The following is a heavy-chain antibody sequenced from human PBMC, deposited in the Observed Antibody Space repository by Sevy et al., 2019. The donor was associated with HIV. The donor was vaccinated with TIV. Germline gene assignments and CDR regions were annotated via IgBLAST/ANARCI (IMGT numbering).Heavy chain of an antibody. D-gene: IGHD4-17*01. J-gene: IGHJ4*01. V-gene: IGHV3-33*01. CDR3: ARDLEFYDSGDYGPAFMPDF. CDR2: IWFDGSNT. CDR1: GFTFSSFG. Sequence: GGSLRLSCAASGFTFSSFGMHWVRQAPGKGLEWVAVIWFDGSNTYYADSVKGRFTISRDIAKNTLHLQMNSLRAEDMAVYYCARDLEFYDSGDYGPAFMPDFWGHGTLVTVSS.